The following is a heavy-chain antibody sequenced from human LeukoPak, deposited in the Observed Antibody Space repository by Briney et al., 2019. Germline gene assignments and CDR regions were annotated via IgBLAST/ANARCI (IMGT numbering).Heavy chain of an antibody. CDR2: INAGNGNT. Sequence: GASVKVSCKASGYTFTSYAMHWVRQAPGQRLEWMGWINAGNGNTKYSRKFQGRVTITRDTSASTAYIELSSLRSEDTAVYYCARGPLWFGEFLDYWGQGTLVTVSP. CDR3: ARGPLWFGEFLDY. V-gene: IGHV1-3*01. CDR1: GYTFTSYA. J-gene: IGHJ4*02. D-gene: IGHD3-10*01.